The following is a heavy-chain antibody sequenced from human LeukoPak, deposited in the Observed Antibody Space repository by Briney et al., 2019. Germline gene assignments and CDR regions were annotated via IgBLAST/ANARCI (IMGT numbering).Heavy chain of an antibody. J-gene: IGHJ4*02. CDR3: ARAQFTPGGDNDYGSDY. V-gene: IGHV3-48*01. D-gene: IGHD4-17*01. Sequence: GGYLRLSCAASGFTFSSYSMNWVRQAPGKGLEWVSYISSSSSTIYYADSVKGRFTISRDNAKNSLYLQMNSLRAEDTAVYYCARAQFTPGGDNDYGSDYWGQGTLVTVSS. CDR1: GFTFSSYS. CDR2: ISSSSSTI.